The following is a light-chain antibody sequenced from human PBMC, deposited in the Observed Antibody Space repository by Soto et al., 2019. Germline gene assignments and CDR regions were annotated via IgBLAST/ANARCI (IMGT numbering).Light chain of an antibody. CDR2: DNN. Sequence: QSVLTQPPSVSAAPGQKVTISCSGSNSNIGNNYVSWYQQLPGTAPKVLIYDNNKRPSGIPDRFSGSKSGTSATLGITGLQTGDEADYYCGTWDSSLSAVVFGGGTQLTVL. CDR1: NSNIGNNY. V-gene: IGLV1-51*01. CDR3: GTWDSSLSAVV. J-gene: IGLJ2*01.